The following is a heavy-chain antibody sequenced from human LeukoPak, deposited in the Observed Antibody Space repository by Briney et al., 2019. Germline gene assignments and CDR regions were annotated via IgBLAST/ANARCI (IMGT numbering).Heavy chain of an antibody. Sequence: SETLSLTCAVYGGSFSGYYWSWIRQPPGKGLEWIGEINHSGSTNYNPSLKSRVTISVDTSKNQFSLKLSSVTAADTAVYYCARGDYQGFDPWGQGTLVTVSS. CDR3: ARGDYQGFDP. CDR1: GGSFSGYY. CDR2: INHSGST. J-gene: IGHJ5*02. V-gene: IGHV4-34*01. D-gene: IGHD3-16*01.